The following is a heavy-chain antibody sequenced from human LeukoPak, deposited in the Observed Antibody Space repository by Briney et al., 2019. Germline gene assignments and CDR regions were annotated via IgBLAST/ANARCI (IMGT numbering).Heavy chain of an antibody. V-gene: IGHV4-30-4*07. J-gene: IGHJ3*02. Sequence: SETLSLTCAVSGGSISSGGYSWSWIRQPPGKGLEWIGYFSYSGSTNYNPSLKSRVTISVDTSKTQFSLKLSSVTAADTAVYYCARVAVVAATTPDAFDIWGQGTMVTVSS. D-gene: IGHD2-15*01. CDR2: FSYSGST. CDR3: ARVAVVAATTPDAFDI. CDR1: GGSISSGGYS.